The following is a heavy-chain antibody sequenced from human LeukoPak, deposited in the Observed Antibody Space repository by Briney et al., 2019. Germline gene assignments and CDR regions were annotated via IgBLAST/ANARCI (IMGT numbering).Heavy chain of an antibody. CDR2: IYYSGST. D-gene: IGHD3-10*01. V-gene: IGHV4-59*01. CDR1: GGSISSYY. J-gene: IGHJ6*03. Sequence: SETLSLTCTVSGGSISSYYWSWIRQPPGKGLEWIGYIYYSGSTNYNPSLKSRVTISVDTSKNQFSLKLSSVTAADTAVYYCASGSGSYYNVLRYYYYMDVWGKGTTVTVSS. CDR3: ASGSGSYYNVLRYYYYMDV.